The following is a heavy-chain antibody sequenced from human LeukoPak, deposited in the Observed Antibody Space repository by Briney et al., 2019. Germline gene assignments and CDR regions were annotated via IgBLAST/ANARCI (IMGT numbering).Heavy chain of an antibody. CDR1: GFTFDDYT. J-gene: IGHJ4*02. Sequence: PGGSLRLSCAASGFTFDDYTMHWVRQAPGKGLEWVSLISWDGGSTYYADSVKGRFSISRDNSRNSLYLQMNSLRTEDTALYYCAKALNVYSEYDYWGQGTLVTVSS. CDR3: AKALNVYSEYDY. CDR2: ISWDGGST. V-gene: IGHV3-43*01. D-gene: IGHD1-26*01.